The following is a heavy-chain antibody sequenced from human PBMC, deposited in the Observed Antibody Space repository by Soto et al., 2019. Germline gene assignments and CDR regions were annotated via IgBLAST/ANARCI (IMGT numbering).Heavy chain of an antibody. J-gene: IGHJ4*02. Sequence: SXTLSLTCTVSGGSISSYYWSWIRQPPGKGLEWIGYIYYRGNTNYNPSLKSRVTISVDTSKNQFSLKVNSVTAADTAVYYCTRFSILELVFDYWGQGTLVTVSS. CDR1: GGSISSYY. V-gene: IGHV4-59*01. CDR3: TRFSILELVFDY. CDR2: IYYRGNT. D-gene: IGHD6-13*01.